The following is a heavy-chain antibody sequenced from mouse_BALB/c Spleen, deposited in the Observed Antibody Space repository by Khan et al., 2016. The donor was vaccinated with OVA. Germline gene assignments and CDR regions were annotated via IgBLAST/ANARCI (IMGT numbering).Heavy chain of an antibody. J-gene: IGHJ4*01. CDR2: IWGGGST. Sequence: QVQLKQSGPGLVAPSQNLSITCTVSGFSLSDYGVSWIRQTPGKGLEWLGVIWGGGSTYYNSALRSRLSISKDNSKSQVFLKMTSLQSDDSAMFYSAKGVWAHYYTLDYWGQGTSVTVSS. CDR3: AKGVWAHYYTLDY. V-gene: IGHV2-6-5*01. CDR1: GFSLSDYG.